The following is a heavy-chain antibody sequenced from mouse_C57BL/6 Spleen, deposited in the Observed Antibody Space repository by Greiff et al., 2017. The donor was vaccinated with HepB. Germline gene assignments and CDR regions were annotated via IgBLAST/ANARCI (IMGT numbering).Heavy chain of an antibody. V-gene: IGHV3-6*01. CDR3: ASSRYFDV. CDR1: GYSITSGYY. CDR2: ISYDGSN. Sequence: EVQLQESGPGLVKPSQSLSLTCSVTGYSITSGYYWNWIRQFPGNKLEWMSYISYDGSNNYNPSLKNRISITRDTSKNQFFLKLNSVTTEDTATYYCASSRYFDVWGTGTTVTVSS. J-gene: IGHJ1*03.